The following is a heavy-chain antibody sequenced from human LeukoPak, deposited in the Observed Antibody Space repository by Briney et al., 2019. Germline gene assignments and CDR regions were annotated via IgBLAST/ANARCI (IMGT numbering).Heavy chain of an antibody. CDR3: ARDWSEYYDFWSGYDAFDI. J-gene: IGHJ3*02. V-gene: IGHV3-74*01. CDR2: INPDGSTT. Sequence: GGSLRLSCAASGFTFSRYWIHWVRQAPGKGLEWVSRINPDGSTTTYADSVKGRFAISRDNAKNTLYLQMNSLRAEDTAVYYCARDWSEYYDFWSGYDAFDIWGQGTMVTVSS. CDR1: GFTFSRYW. D-gene: IGHD3-3*01.